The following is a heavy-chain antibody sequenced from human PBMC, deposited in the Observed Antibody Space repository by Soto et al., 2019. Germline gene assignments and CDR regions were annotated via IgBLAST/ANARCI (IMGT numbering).Heavy chain of an antibody. D-gene: IGHD2-15*01. V-gene: IGHV3-23*01. Sequence: ESVGGLVQPGGSLRLSCAASGFTFSSYAMSWVRQAPGKGLEWVSAIRGSGGSTYYADSVKGRFTISRDNSKNTLYLQMNSLRAEDTAVYYCAREDIVVVVAATRLFDYWGQGTLVTVSS. CDR3: AREDIVVVVAATRLFDY. J-gene: IGHJ4*02. CDR2: IRGSGGST. CDR1: GFTFSSYA.